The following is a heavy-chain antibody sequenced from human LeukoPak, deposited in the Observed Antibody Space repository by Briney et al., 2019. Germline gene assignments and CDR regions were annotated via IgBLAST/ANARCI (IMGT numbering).Heavy chain of an antibody. V-gene: IGHV4-34*01. D-gene: IGHD4-17*01. CDR1: GGSFSGYY. J-gene: IGHJ4*02. Sequence: PSETLSLTCAVYGGSFSGYYWRWIRQPPGKGLEWIVEINHSGSTNYNPSLKSRVTISVDTSKNQFSLKLSSVTAADTAVYYCARYYGDYGVSGYYFDYWGQGTLVTVSS. CDR3: ARYYGDYGVSGYYFDY. CDR2: INHSGST.